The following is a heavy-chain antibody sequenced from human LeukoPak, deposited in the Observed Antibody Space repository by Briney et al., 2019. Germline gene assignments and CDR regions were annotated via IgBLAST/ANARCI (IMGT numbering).Heavy chain of an antibody. J-gene: IGHJ4*02. CDR1: GYSFTSYW. Sequence: GESLKISCKGSGYSFTSYWIGWVRQMPGKGLEWMGIIYPGDSDTRYSPSFQGQVTISADKSISTAYLQWSSLKASDTAMYYCARRILWGDSSGYYLEYYFDYWGQGTLVTVSS. D-gene: IGHD3-22*01. V-gene: IGHV5-51*01. CDR2: IYPGDSDT. CDR3: ARRILWGDSSGYYLEYYFDY.